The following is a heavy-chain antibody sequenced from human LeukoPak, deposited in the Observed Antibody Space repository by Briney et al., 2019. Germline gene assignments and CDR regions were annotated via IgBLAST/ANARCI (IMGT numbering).Heavy chain of an antibody. V-gene: IGHV3-30*18. CDR3: AKDHKIAAGMGIDY. Sequence: GGSLRLSCAASGFTFSSYGMHWVRQAPGKGLEWVAVISSGGGNKYYADSVKGRFTISRDNSKNTLYLQMNSLRAEDTAVYYCAKDHKIAAGMGIDYWGQGTLVTVSS. CDR2: ISSGGGNK. J-gene: IGHJ4*02. D-gene: IGHD6-13*01. CDR1: GFTFSSYG.